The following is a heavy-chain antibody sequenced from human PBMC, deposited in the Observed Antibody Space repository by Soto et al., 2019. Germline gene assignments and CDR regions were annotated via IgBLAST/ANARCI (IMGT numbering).Heavy chain of an antibody. CDR2: IIPISGTA. CDR3: ARSQGSSTSLEIYYYYYYGMEV. D-gene: IGHD2-2*01. CDR1: GGTFSSYA. V-gene: IGHV1-69*01. Sequence: QVQLVQSGAEVKKPGSSVKVSCKASGGTFSSYAISWVRQAPGQGLEWMGGIIPISGTANYAQKFQGRVTMTADECTSTAYMELSSLRSEDTAVYYCARSQGSSTSLEIYYYYYYGMEVWGQGTTVTVSS. J-gene: IGHJ6*02.